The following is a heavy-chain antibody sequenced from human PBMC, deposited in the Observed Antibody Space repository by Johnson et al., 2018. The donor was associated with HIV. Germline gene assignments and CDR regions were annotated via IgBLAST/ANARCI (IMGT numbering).Heavy chain of an antibody. D-gene: IGHD4-17*01. V-gene: IGHV3-20*04. CDR1: GFMFEDYG. CDR2: LNWNGGSP. Sequence: VQLVESGGGVVRPGGSLRLSCVGSGFMFEDYGMSWVRQAPGQGLEWVSGLNWNGGSPSYADSVKGRFTIPRDNAKNSLYLQMNSLRAEDRALYYCAREGWYGDYVDAFDIWGQGAMVTVSS. CDR3: AREGWYGDYVDAFDI. J-gene: IGHJ3*02.